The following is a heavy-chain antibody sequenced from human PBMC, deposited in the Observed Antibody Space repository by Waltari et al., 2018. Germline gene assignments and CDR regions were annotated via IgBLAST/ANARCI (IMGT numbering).Heavy chain of an antibody. CDR3: LSFISKVEPRGDYSEFDY. D-gene: IGHD2-21*01. J-gene: IGHJ4*02. CDR1: GYTFTDYY. V-gene: IGHV1-2*02. Sequence: QVQMVQSGAEVKKPGASVKISCEASGYTFTDYYIHWVRQAPGQGLEWMVWINPNSGDTKYAPKFQGRATMTRDTSISTTYIEVSGLTSGDTAIYYCLSFISKVEPRGDYSEFDYWGQGTLLTVSP. CDR2: INPNSGDT.